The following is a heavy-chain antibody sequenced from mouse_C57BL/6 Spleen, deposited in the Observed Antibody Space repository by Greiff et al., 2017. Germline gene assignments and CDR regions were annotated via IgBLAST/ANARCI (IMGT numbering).Heavy chain of an antibody. V-gene: IGHV5-9-1*02. CDR2: ISSGGDYI. J-gene: IGHJ1*03. CDR1: GFTFSSYA. Sequence: EVHLVESGEGLVKPGGSLKLSCAASGFTFSSYAMSWVRQTPEKRLEWVAYISSGGDYIYYADTVKGRFTISRDNARNTLYLQMSSLKSEDTAMYDCTRDLYSNHWYFDVWGTGTTVTVSS. D-gene: IGHD2-5*01. CDR3: TRDLYSNHWYFDV.